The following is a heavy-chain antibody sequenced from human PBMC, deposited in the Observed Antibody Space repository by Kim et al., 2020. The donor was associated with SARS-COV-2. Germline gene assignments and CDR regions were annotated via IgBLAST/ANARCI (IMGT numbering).Heavy chain of an antibody. J-gene: IGHJ3*02. V-gene: IGHV4-39*01. D-gene: IGHD2-15*01. CDR2: IYYSGST. CDR1: GGSISSSSYY. CDR3: ASVDGDAFDI. Sequence: SETLSLTCTVSGGSISSSSYYWGWIRQPPGKGLEWIGSIYYSGSTYYNPSLKSRVTISVDTSKNQFSLKLSSVTAADTAVYYCASVDGDAFDIWGQGTMVTVSS.